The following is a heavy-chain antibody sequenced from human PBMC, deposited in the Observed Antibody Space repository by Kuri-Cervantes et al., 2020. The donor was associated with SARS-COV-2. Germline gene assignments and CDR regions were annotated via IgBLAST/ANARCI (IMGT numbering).Heavy chain of an antibody. J-gene: IGHJ6*03. CDR1: GYTFTGYY. CDR3: AREWCGGDCYSYYYCYYMDV. Sequence: ASVKVSCKASGYTFTGYYMHWVRQAPGQGLEWMGWINPNSGGTNYAQKFQGRVTMTRDTSISTAYMELSRLRSDDTAVYYCAREWCGGDCYSYYYCYYMDVWGKGTTVTVSS. CDR2: INPNSGGT. D-gene: IGHD2-21*01. V-gene: IGHV1-2*02.